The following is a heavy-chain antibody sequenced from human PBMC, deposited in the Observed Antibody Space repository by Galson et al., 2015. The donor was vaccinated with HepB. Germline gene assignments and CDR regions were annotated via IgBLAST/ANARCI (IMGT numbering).Heavy chain of an antibody. CDR1: DESFRGHY. CDR3: ARQVSGAFEM. Sequence: ETLSLTCAVYDESFRGHYWSWIRQPPGMGLEWIGELNHSGGTNYNPSLESRVTISVDTSRDQFSLIQSSVTAADTAVYYCARQVSGAFEMWGQGTVVTVSS. V-gene: IGHV4-34*01. J-gene: IGHJ3*02. CDR2: LNHSGGT.